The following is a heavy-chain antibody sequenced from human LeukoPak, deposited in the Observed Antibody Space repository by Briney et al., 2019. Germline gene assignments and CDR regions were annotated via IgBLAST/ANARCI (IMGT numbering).Heavy chain of an antibody. CDR1: GFTVSSNY. V-gene: IGHV3-66*01. CDR3: AKSVKTRITIFGVVTRNDY. Sequence: GGSLRLSCAASGFTVSSNYMSWVRQAPGKGLEWVSVIYSGGSTYYADSVKGRFTISRDNSKNTLYLQMNSLRAEDTAVYYCAKSVKTRITIFGVVTRNDYWGQGTLVTVSS. J-gene: IGHJ4*02. D-gene: IGHD3-3*01. CDR2: IYSGGST.